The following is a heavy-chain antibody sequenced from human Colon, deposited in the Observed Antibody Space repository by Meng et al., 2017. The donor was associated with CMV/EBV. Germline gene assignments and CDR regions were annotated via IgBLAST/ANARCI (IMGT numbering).Heavy chain of an antibody. D-gene: IGHD2/OR15-2a*01. V-gene: IGHV4-61*08. J-gene: IGHJ4*02. Sequence: QAQLQESGPGLVKPSETLSLTCIVSGVSVTSGAYHWSWIRQSPGKGLEWIGYIYDTGITIYNPSLKSRVTIFLETSKNQFSLNLNSMTTADTAVYYCAKSRSSTPGIVDDWGQGTLVTVSS. CDR3: AKSRSSTPGIVDD. CDR1: GVSVTSGAYH. CDR2: IYDTGIT.